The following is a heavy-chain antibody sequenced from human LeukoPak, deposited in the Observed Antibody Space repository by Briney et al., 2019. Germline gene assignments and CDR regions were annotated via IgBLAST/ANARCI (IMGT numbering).Heavy chain of an antibody. D-gene: IGHD2-2*01. J-gene: IGHJ6*02. CDR3: ARDRGVVPAASIYYNYGMDV. CDR1: GGSISSYY. CDR2: TYYSGST. V-gene: IGHV4-59*01. Sequence: PSETLSLTCTVSGGSISSYYWSWIRQPPGKGLEWIGYTYYSGSTNYNPSLKSRVTILVDTSKNQFSLKLSSVTAADTAVYYCARDRGVVPAASIYYNYGMDVWGQGTTVTVSS.